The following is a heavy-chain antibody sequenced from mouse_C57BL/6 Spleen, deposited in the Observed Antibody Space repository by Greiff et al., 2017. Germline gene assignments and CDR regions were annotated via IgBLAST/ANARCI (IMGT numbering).Heavy chain of an antibody. CDR2: ISYDGSN. CDR1: GYSITSGYY. CDR3: ARLDRYYFDY. D-gene: IGHD3-1*01. J-gene: IGHJ2*01. Sequence: ESGPGLVKPSQSLSLTCSVTGYSITSGYYWNWIRQFPGNKLEWMGYISYDGSNNYNPSLKNLISITRDTSKSQCFLKLNSVTTENTATYYCARLDRYYFDYWGQGTTHTVSS. V-gene: IGHV3-6*01.